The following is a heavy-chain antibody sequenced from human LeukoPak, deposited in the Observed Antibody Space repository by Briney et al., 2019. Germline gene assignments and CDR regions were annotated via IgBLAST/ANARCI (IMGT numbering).Heavy chain of an antibody. CDR3: ARDLETGDSPDAFDI. D-gene: IGHD7-27*01. CDR1: GFTFSDYY. V-gene: IGHV3-11*01. J-gene: IGHJ3*02. CDR2: ISSSGSTI. Sequence: PGGSLRLSCAASGFTFSDYYMSWIRQAPGKGLEWVSYISSSGSTIYYADSVKGRFTISRDNAKNSLYLQMNSLRAEDTAVYYCARDLETGDSPDAFDIWGQGTMVTVSS.